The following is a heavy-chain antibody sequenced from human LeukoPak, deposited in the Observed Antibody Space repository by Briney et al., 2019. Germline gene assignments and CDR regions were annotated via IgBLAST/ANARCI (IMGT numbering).Heavy chain of an antibody. CDR2: IIPIFGTA. D-gene: IGHD3-16*01. J-gene: IGHJ6*02. CDR3: ARDGGGHYYYYAMDV. V-gene: IGHV1-69*05. CDR1: GGTFSSYA. Sequence: ASVKVSCKASGGTFSSYAISWVRQAPGQGLEWMGGIIPIFGTANYAQNFQGRVTFTRDTSASTAYMELSRLRSEDTAMYYCARDGGGHYYYYAMDVWGQGTTVTVSS.